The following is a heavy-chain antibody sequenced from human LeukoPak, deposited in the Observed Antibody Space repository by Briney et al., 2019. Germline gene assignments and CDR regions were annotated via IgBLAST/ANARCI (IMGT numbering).Heavy chain of an antibody. CDR2: IYSGGNT. Sequence: GGSLRLSCATSGLTVSSHYMSWVRQAPGKGLEWVSVIYSGGNTFYADSVKGRFTISRDNSKNTLYLQMNSLRAEDTAVYYCGREMIQLPGYFDYWGQGTLVPVSS. CDR1: GLTVSSHY. D-gene: IGHD5-18*01. V-gene: IGHV3-53*01. J-gene: IGHJ4*02. CDR3: GREMIQLPGYFDY.